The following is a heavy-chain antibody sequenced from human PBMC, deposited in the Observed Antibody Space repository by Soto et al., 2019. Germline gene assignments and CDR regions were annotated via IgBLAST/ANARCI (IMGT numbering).Heavy chain of an antibody. J-gene: IGHJ6*03. Sequence: SETLSLTCTVSGASISGYYWSWIRQPPGKGLEWIGYVYHSGSTNSNASLKSRVTISVDTSKNQFSLKLSSVTAADTAIYYCARGHLGYCSSLTCHPCDDYYYYVDVWGNGTPVTVPS. V-gene: IGHV4-59*01. CDR3: ARGHLGYCSSLTCHPCDDYYYYVDV. D-gene: IGHD2-2*01. CDR1: GASISGYY. CDR2: VYHSGST.